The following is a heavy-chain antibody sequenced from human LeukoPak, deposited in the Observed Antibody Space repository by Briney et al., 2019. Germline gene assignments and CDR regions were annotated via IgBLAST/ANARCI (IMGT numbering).Heavy chain of an antibody. CDR1: GYTFTGYY. D-gene: IGHD6-13*01. J-gene: IGHJ4*02. Sequence: VASVKVSCKASGYTFTGYYMHWVRQAPGQGLEWMGWINPNSGGTNYAQKFQGRVTMTRDTSISTAYMELSRLRSDDTAVYYCARDPPYSSSWYDGSSYLSYYFDYWGQGTLVTVSS. CDR3: ARDPPYSSSWYDGSSYLSYYFDY. V-gene: IGHV1-2*02. CDR2: INPNSGGT.